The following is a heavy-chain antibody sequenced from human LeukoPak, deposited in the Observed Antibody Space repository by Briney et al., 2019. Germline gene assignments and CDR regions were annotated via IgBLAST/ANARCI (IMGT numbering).Heavy chain of an antibody. CDR3: AKVLFSSGWYSFPFDY. V-gene: IGHV3-23*01. CDR1: GFTFSSQA. CDR2: IRGSGGST. D-gene: IGHD6-19*01. J-gene: IGHJ4*02. Sequence: GGSLRLSCAASGFTFSSQAMSWARRAPGKGLEWVSGIRGSGGSTYYADSVEGRFTISRDNSKNTLYLQMNSLRAEDTAVYYCAKVLFSSGWYSFPFDYWGQGTLVTVSS.